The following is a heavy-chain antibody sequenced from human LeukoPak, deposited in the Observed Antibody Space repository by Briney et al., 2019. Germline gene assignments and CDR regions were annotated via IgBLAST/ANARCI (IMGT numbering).Heavy chain of an antibody. Sequence: PSETLSLTCAVYGGSFSGYYWSWIRQPPGKGLEWIGEINHSGSTNYNPSLKSRVTISVDTSKNQFSLKLSSVTAADTAVYYCARWDSAMATLDYWGQGTLVTVSS. D-gene: IGHD5-18*01. V-gene: IGHV4-34*01. CDR3: ARWDSAMATLDY. CDR2: INHSGST. J-gene: IGHJ4*02. CDR1: GGSFSGYY.